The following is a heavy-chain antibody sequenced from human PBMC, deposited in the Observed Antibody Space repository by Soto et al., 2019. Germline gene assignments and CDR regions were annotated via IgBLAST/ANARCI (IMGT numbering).Heavy chain of an antibody. CDR3: ARGRPHDF. V-gene: IGHV1-18*01. Sequence: QVQLVQSGAEVKKPGASVKVSCKASGYTFNTYGISWVRQAPGQGLEWMGWLSVYNGNTNYAQKFQGRVTVTTNTSTSTAYMELRSLTSDDTAVYYCARGRPHDFWGQGTLVTVSS. CDR2: LSVYNGNT. J-gene: IGHJ4*02. CDR1: GYTFNTYG.